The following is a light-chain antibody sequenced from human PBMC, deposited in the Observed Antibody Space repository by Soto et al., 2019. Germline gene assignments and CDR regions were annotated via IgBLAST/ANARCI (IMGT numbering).Light chain of an antibody. J-gene: IGLJ2*01. CDR2: DVS. V-gene: IGLV2-14*03. CDR1: SSDVGGYNY. Sequence: QSALTQPASVSGSPGQSITISCTGTSSDVGGYNYVSWYQQHPGKAPKLMIYDVSNRPSGVSYRFPGSKSGNTASLTISGLQAEDEADYYCSSYTSSSTLFGGGTKLTVL. CDR3: SSYTSSSTL.